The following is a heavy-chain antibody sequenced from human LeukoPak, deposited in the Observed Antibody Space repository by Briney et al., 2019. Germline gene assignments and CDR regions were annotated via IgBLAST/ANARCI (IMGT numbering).Heavy chain of an antibody. J-gene: IGHJ6*03. V-gene: IGHV3-23*01. CDR2: ISGNGGST. Sequence: GGSLRLSCAASGFTFTTYAMNWVRQAPGKGLEWVSAISGNGGSTYYADSVKGRFTISRDNSKNTLYLQMNSLRAEDTAVYYCAKRAGGTSSYYYYMDVWGEGTTVTVSS. CDR1: GFTFTTYA. CDR3: AKRAGGTSSYYYYMDV. D-gene: IGHD4-23*01.